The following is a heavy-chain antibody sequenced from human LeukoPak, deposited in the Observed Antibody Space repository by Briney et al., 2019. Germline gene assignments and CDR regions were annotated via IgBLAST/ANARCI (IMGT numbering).Heavy chain of an antibody. Sequence: ASVTVSFKVSGYTLTELSMHWVRQAPGKGLEWMGGFDPEDGETIYAQKFHGRVTMTEDTSTDTAYMELSSLRSEDTAVYYCAPDTHGIVGATGNWFDPWGQGTLVTVSS. J-gene: IGHJ5*02. CDR3: APDTHGIVGATGNWFDP. CDR2: FDPEDGET. D-gene: IGHD1-26*01. CDR1: GYTLTELS. V-gene: IGHV1-24*01.